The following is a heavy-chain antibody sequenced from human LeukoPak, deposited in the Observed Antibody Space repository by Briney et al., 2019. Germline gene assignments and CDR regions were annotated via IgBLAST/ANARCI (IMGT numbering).Heavy chain of an antibody. Sequence: GGSLILSCAASGFTFSSYSMNWVRQAPGKGLEWVSSISSSSSYIYYADSVKGRFTISRDNAKNSLYLQMNSLRAEDTAVYYCARDSYGGNSFDYWGQGTLVTVSS. J-gene: IGHJ4*02. CDR1: GFTFSSYS. V-gene: IGHV3-21*01. D-gene: IGHD4-23*01. CDR2: ISSSSSYI. CDR3: ARDSYGGNSFDY.